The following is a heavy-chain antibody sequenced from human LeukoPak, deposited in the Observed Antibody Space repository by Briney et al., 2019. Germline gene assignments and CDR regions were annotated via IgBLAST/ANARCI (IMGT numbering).Heavy chain of an antibody. CDR3: ASARHGDYVWDY. V-gene: IGHV5-51*01. D-gene: IGHD4-17*01. J-gene: IGHJ4*02. Sequence: GESLKISCKGSGYSFTYWIGWVRQMPGKGLEWMGIIYSGDSHTKYSPSFQGRVTISADKSISTAYLQWSSLEASDTAMYYCASARHGDYVWDYWGQGALVTVSS. CDR1: GYSFTYW. CDR2: IYSGDSHT.